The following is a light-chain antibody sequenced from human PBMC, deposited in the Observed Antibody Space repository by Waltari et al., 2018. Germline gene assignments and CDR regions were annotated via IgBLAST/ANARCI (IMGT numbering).Light chain of an antibody. CDR2: AAS. CDR3: QQYYSYPRT. J-gene: IGKJ1*01. Sequence: AIRMTQSPSSFPASTGDRVTIPCRASQGISSYLAWYQQKPGKAPKLLIYAASTLQSGVPSRFSGSGSGTDFTLTISCLQSEDFATYYCQQYYSYPRTFGQGTKVEIK. CDR1: QGISSY. V-gene: IGKV1-8*01.